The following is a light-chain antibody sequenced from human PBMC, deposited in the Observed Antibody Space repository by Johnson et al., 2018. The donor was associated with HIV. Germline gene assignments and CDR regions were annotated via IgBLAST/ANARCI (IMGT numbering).Light chain of an antibody. J-gene: IGLJ1*01. Sequence: QSVLTQPPSVSAAPGQKVTISCSGSSSNIGNNYVSWYQQLPRTAPKLLIYENNKRPSGIPDRFSGSKSGTSATLGITRLQTGDEADYYCGTWDSSLDAYVFGTGTKVAVL. CDR1: SSNIGNNY. CDR2: ENN. V-gene: IGLV1-51*02. CDR3: GTWDSSLDAYV.